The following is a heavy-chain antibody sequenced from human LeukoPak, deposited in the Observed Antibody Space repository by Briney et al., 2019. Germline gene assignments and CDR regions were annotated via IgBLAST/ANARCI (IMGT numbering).Heavy chain of an antibody. CDR1: GFTFSSYG. J-gene: IGHJ4*02. V-gene: IGHV3-30*02. CDR3: AKDLYSSSNGDFDY. CDR2: IRYDGSNK. D-gene: IGHD6-6*01. Sequence: PGRSLRLSCAASGFTFSSYGMHWVRQAPGKGLEWVAFIRYDGSNKYYADSVKGRFTISRDNSKNTLYLQMNSLRAEDTAVYYCAKDLYSSSNGDFDYWGQGTLVTVSS.